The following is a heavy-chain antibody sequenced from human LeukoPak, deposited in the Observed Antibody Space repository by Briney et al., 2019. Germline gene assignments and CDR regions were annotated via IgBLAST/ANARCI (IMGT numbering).Heavy chain of an antibody. V-gene: IGHV1-2*02. Sequence: GASVKVSCEASGYTFTGYYIHWVRQAPGQGLEWMGWINPNSGGTNHAQKFQGRVTMTRDTSISTAYMELSRLRSDDTAVYYCARDGYSSGWYFDYWGQGTLVTVSS. CDR1: GYTFTGYY. CDR3: ARDGYSSGWYFDY. CDR2: INPNSGGT. J-gene: IGHJ4*02. D-gene: IGHD6-19*01.